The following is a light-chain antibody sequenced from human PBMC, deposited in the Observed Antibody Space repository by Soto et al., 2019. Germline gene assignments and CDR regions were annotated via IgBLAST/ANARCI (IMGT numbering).Light chain of an antibody. Sequence: DIQMTQSPSSLSASVGDRGTITCQASQNIGEYLNWYQQKPGETHKLLINAASILKIGVAARFSGSRSGTEFTFSINSLQPQETGTCYCQQYGHLPRTFGRGTKLEI. CDR2: AAS. CDR3: QQYGHLPRT. V-gene: IGKV1-33*01. CDR1: QNIGEY. J-gene: IGKJ2*01.